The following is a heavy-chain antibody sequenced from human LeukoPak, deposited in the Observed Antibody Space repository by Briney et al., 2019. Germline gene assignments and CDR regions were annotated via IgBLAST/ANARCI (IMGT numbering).Heavy chain of an antibody. Sequence: ASVKVSCKASGYTFTSYGISWVRQAPGQGLEWMGWISAYNGNTNYAQKLQGRVTMTTDTSTSTAYMELRSLRSDDTAVYYCARVDSRVYYDSSGYYYSYYYMDVWGKGTTVTVSS. CDR1: GYTFTSYG. CDR3: ARVDSRVYYDSSGYYYSYYYMDV. D-gene: IGHD3-22*01. J-gene: IGHJ6*03. V-gene: IGHV1-18*01. CDR2: ISAYNGNT.